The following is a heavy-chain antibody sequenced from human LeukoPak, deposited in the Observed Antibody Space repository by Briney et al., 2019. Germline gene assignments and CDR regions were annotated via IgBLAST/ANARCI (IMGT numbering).Heavy chain of an antibody. CDR2: IYYSGST. CDR3: ARGGIRYYDSSGYYFDY. CDR1: GGSISSSSYY. Sequence: SETLSLTCTVSGGSISSSSYYWGWIRQPPGKGLEWTGSIYYSGSTYYNPSLKSRVTISVDTSKNQFSLKLSSVTAADTAVYYCARGGIRYYDSSGYYFDYWGQGTLVTVSS. D-gene: IGHD3-22*01. J-gene: IGHJ4*02. V-gene: IGHV4-39*01.